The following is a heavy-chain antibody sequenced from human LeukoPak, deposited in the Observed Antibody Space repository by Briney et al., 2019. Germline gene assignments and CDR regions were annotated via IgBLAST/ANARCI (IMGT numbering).Heavy chain of an antibody. D-gene: IGHD1-1*01. Sequence: GGSLRLSCAASGFTVSSNYMSWVRQAPGKGLEWVSVIYSGGSTYYADSVKGRLTISRDNSKNTLFLQMNSLRAEDTAVYYCARYDVAQDYFDYWGQGTLVTVSS. CDR2: IYSGGST. CDR1: GFTVSSNY. V-gene: IGHV3-66*01. J-gene: IGHJ4*02. CDR3: ARYDVAQDYFDY.